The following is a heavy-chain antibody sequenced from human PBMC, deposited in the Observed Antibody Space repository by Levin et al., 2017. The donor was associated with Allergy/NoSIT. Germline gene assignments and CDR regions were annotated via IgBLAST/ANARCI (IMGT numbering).Heavy chain of an antibody. CDR3: ARRGYCSSTSCYGDAFDI. V-gene: IGHV5-10-1*01. J-gene: IGHJ3*02. Sequence: GESLKISCKGSGYSFTSYWISWVRQMPGKGLEWMGRIDPSDSYTNYSPSFQGHVTISADKSISTAYLQWSSLKASDTAMYYCARRGYCSSTSCYGDAFDIWGQGTMVTVSS. D-gene: IGHD2-2*01. CDR1: GYSFTSYW. CDR2: IDPSDSYT.